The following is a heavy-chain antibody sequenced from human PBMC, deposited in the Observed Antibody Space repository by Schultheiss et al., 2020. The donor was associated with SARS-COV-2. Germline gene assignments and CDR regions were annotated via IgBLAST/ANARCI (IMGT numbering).Heavy chain of an antibody. V-gene: IGHV4-59*08. Sequence: SETLSLTCTVSGGSISSYYWSWIRQSPGKGLEWIGSIYYSGSTYYNPSLKSRVTISADTSKSQFSLKLSSVTAADTAVYYCARVAIQGLVDYWGQGALVTVSS. CDR2: IYYSGST. J-gene: IGHJ4*02. CDR3: ARVAIQGLVDY. D-gene: IGHD6-19*01. CDR1: GGSISSYY.